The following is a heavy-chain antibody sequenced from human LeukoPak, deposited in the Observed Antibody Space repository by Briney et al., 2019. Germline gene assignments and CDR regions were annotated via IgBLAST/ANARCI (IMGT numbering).Heavy chain of an antibody. CDR1: GFTFSAST. D-gene: IGHD4-17*01. CDR3: ARDRFGDYDY. J-gene: IGHJ4*02. Sequence: GGSLRLSCAASGFTFSASTMAWVRQAPGKGLEWVSAIDNQIFYAGSVKGRFTISRDDSRNTLYLQMNSLRVEDSAIYYCARDRFGDYDYWGQGTLVTVSS. V-gene: IGHV3-23*01. CDR2: IDNQI.